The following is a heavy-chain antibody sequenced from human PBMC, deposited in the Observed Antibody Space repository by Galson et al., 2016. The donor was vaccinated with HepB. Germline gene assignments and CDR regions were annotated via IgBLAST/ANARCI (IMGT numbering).Heavy chain of an antibody. D-gene: IGHD3-3*01. V-gene: IGHV3-30*03. CDR3: ARPRHYDFWSGYSD. CDR1: GFTFTTYW. CDR2: ISYDGSSK. Sequence: SLRLSCAASGFTFTTYWMHWVRQAPGKGLEWVAVISYDGSSKYYADSVKGRFTISRDNSKSTLYVQMNSLRAEDTAVYYCARPRHYDFWSGYSDWGQGALVTVSS. J-gene: IGHJ4*02.